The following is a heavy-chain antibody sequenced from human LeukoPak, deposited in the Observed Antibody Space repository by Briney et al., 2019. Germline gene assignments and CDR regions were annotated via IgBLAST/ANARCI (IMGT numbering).Heavy chain of an antibody. J-gene: IGHJ6*03. Sequence: SETLSLTCTVSGGSISSYYWSWIRQPAGKGLEWIGRIYTSGSTNYNPSLKSRVTMSVDTSKNQFSLKLSSVTAADTAVYYCARGSWGSNYYYYYYMDVWGKGTTVTVSS. CDR2: IYTSGST. CDR3: ARGSWGSNYYYYYYMDV. CDR1: GGSISSYY. D-gene: IGHD7-27*01. V-gene: IGHV4-4*07.